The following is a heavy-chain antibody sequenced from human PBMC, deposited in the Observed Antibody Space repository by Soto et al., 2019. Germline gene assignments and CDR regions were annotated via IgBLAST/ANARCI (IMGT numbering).Heavy chain of an antibody. Sequence: PSETLSLTCAVSGGSISSGGYSWSWIRQPPGKGLEWIGYIYHSGSTYYNPSLKSRVTISVDRSKNQFSLKLSSVTAADTAVYYCARHLPIYGDYVPYFDYWGQGTLVTVS. CDR2: IYHSGST. V-gene: IGHV4-30-2*01. CDR1: GGSISSGGYS. D-gene: IGHD4-17*01. J-gene: IGHJ4*02. CDR3: ARHLPIYGDYVPYFDY.